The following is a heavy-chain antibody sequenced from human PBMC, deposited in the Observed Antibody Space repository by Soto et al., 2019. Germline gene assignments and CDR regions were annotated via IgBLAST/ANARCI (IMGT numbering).Heavy chain of an antibody. V-gene: IGHV5-51*01. D-gene: IGHD1-20*01. CDR3: AITYHMDVKSAEYFQH. CDR1: GYSFTSYW. CDR2: IYPGDSDT. J-gene: IGHJ1*01. Sequence: GESLKISCKGSGYSFTSYWIGWVRQMPGKGLEWMGIIYPGDSDTRYSPSFQGQVTISADKSISTAYLQWSSLKASDTAMYYCAITYHMDVKSAEYFQHWGQGTLVTVSS.